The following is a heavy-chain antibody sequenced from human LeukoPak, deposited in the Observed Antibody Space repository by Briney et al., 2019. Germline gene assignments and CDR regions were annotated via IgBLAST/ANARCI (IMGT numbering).Heavy chain of an antibody. D-gene: IGHD2-2*01. CDR2: INHSGST. CDR3: ARGQLRRTSCLRY. J-gene: IGHJ4*02. CDR1: GRSFSGYY. V-gene: IGHV4-34*01. Sequence: SETLSLTCAVYGRSFSGYYWSWIRQPPGKGLEWIGEINHSGSTNYNPSLKTRVTISVDTSKNQFSLKLSSVTAADTAVYYCARGQLRRTSCLRYWGQGTLVTVSS.